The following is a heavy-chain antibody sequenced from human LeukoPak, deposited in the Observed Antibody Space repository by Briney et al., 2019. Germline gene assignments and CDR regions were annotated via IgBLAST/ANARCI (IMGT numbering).Heavy chain of an antibody. CDR3: ARGRQDVTMIVVVMTAVSYYLEV. V-gene: IGHV4-34*01. D-gene: IGHD3-22*01. Sequence: SETLSLTRAVYGGSFSGYYWTWIRQTPEKGLEWIAEMNPSGSTNYNPSLKSRVTISVDTSKNQFSLELSSVTAADTAVYYCARGRQDVTMIVVVMTAVSYYLEVWGKGTTVTVS. CDR2: MNPSGST. J-gene: IGHJ6*03. CDR1: GGSFSGYY.